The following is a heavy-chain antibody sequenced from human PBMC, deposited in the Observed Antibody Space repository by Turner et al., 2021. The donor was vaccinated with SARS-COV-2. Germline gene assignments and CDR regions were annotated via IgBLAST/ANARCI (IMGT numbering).Heavy chain of an antibody. D-gene: IGHD3-10*01. V-gene: IGHV3-23*01. CDR2: ISGSGENT. J-gene: IGHJ4*02. CDR1: ELTFNNFG. Sequence: EVKLLESGGGLLQTGGSLRLPCPASELTFNNFGMSWVRQAPGTGLEWVSTISGSGENTHYAESGKGRVTISRDNSKNKLYLQMNSLRAEETAIYYCAKDAGVEESFFDYWGQGTLVTVSS. CDR3: AKDAGVEESFFDY.